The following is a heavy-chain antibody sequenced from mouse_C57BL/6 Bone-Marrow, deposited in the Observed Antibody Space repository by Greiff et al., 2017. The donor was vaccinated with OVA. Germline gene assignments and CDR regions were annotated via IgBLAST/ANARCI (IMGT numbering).Heavy chain of an antibody. CDR1: GYTFTSYW. CDR2: IDPNSGGT. CDR3: ARGYYIWYFDV. Sequence: QVQLQQPGAELVKPGASVKLSCNASGYTFTSYWMHWVKQRPGRGLEWIGRIDPNSGGTKYNEKFKSKATLTVDKPSSTAYMQLSSLTSEDSAVYYCARGYYIWYFDVWGTWTTVTVSS. J-gene: IGHJ1*03. D-gene: IGHD2-12*01. V-gene: IGHV1-72*01.